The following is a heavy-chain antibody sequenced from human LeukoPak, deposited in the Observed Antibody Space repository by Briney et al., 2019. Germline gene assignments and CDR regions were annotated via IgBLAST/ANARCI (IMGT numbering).Heavy chain of an antibody. Sequence: SETLSLTCTVSGYSISSGYYWGWIRQPPGKGLEWIGTIYHNGSTYYNPSLKSRVTISVDTSKNQFSLKLSSVTAADTAVYYCASSGIADYYYYYMDVWGKGTTVTISS. CDR1: GYSISSGYY. D-gene: IGHD6-13*01. J-gene: IGHJ6*03. CDR2: IYHNGST. V-gene: IGHV4-38-2*02. CDR3: ASSGIADYYYYYMDV.